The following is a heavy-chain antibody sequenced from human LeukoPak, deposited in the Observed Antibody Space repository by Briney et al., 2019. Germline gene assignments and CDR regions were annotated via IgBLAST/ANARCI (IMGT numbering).Heavy chain of an antibody. CDR3: ARDSGYSSSSGFDY. J-gene: IGHJ4*02. CDR2: IRQDGSDK. V-gene: IGHV3-7*01. CDR1: GFTFSSYT. Sequence: GGSLRLSCAASGFTFSSYTINWVRQAPGKGLEWVANIRQDGSDKYYVDSVKGRFTISRDNAKNSLYLQMNSLRAEDTALFYCARDSGYSSSSGFDYWGQGTLVTVSS. D-gene: IGHD6-6*01.